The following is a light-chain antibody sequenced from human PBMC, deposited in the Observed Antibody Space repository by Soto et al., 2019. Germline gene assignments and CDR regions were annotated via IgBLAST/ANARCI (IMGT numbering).Light chain of an antibody. Sequence: EIVFTQAPGTLYLSPGERATLSCRASQSVSSSYLAWYQQKPGQAPRLVIYGASSRANGIPDRFSGSGSGTDLTLTISRLEPEDFAVYYCQQYGSSPPVTFGQGTRLETK. CDR2: GAS. V-gene: IGKV3-20*01. CDR3: QQYGSSPPVT. CDR1: QSVSSSY. J-gene: IGKJ5*01.